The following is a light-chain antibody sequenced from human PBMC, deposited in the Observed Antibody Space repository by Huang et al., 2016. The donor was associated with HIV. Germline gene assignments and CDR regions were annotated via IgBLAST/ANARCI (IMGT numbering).Light chain of an antibody. Sequence: EIVMTQSPATLSVSPGERATLSCRASQTVSSNLAWYQQEPGQAPRLLIYAACTRATDIPARVSGSGSGTEFTLTISSLQSEDFAVYCCQHDRVWPPVYTFGQGTKLEIK. V-gene: IGKV3-15*01. CDR3: QHDRVWPPVYT. CDR1: QTVSSN. J-gene: IGKJ2*01. CDR2: AAC.